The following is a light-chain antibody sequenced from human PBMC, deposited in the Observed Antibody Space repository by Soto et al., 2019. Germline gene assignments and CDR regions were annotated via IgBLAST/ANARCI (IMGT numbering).Light chain of an antibody. Sequence: EIVLTQSPGTLYLSPGEIATLSCRASQSVSSSYLAWYQQKPGQAPRLLLYGASSRATGIPDRFSGSGSGTDFTLTISRLEPEDFAVYYCQQYGISPLFTFGPGTKVDIK. CDR3: QQYGISPLFT. CDR2: GAS. V-gene: IGKV3-20*01. CDR1: QSVSSSY. J-gene: IGKJ3*01.